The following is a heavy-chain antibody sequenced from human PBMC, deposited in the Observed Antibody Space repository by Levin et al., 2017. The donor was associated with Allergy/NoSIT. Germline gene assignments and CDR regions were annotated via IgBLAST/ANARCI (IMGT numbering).Heavy chain of an antibody. Sequence: SGGSLRLSCTVSGGSISSYYWSWIRQPPGKGLEWIGYIYYSGSTNYNPTLKSRVTISVDSSKNQFSLKLSSVTAADTAVYYCARLPDWYRFDYWGQGTLVTVSS. CDR2: IYYSGST. CDR3: ARLPDWYRFDY. CDR1: GGSISSYY. V-gene: IGHV4-59*01. J-gene: IGHJ4*02. D-gene: IGHD3-9*01.